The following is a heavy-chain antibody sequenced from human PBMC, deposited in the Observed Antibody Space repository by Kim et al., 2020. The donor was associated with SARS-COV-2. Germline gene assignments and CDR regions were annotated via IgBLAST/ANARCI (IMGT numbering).Heavy chain of an antibody. CDR3: ARDPSIYDSSGYYYYYGMDV. J-gene: IGHJ6*02. Sequence: RFTISRDNAKNSLYLQMNSLRAEDTAVYYCARDPSIYDSSGYYYYYGMDVWGQGTTVTVSS. V-gene: IGHV3-11*06. D-gene: IGHD3-22*01.